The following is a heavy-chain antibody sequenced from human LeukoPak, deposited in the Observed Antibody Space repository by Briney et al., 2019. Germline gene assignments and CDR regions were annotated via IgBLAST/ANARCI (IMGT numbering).Heavy chain of an antibody. CDR1: GFNFSSYS. CDR2: ISSRSSYI. J-gene: IGHJ4*02. V-gene: IGHV3-21*01. D-gene: IGHD3-22*01. Sequence: KSGGSLRLSCAASGFNFSSYSMNWVRQAPGKGLEWVSSISSRSSYIYYPDSVKGRFTISSDNAKNSLYLQMNSLRADATALFYCAIDSGDSSGYYYSGAGLFDYWGQGTLVTVSS. CDR3: AIDSGDSSGYYYSGAGLFDY.